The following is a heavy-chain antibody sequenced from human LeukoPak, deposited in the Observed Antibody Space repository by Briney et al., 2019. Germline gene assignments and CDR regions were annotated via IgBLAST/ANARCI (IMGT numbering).Heavy chain of an antibody. CDR3: AKETALDFGGAVDY. V-gene: IGHV3-23*01. J-gene: IGHJ4*02. CDR1: XFTXXXXA. D-gene: IGHD3-10*01. Sequence: RLSXXXXXFTXXXXAMSXXRXXPXXXLGXVSAISGSGGNTYYADSVKGRFTISRDNSKNTLYLQINSLRAEDTAVYYCAKETALDFGGAVDYWGQGTLVTVSS. CDR2: ISGSGGNT.